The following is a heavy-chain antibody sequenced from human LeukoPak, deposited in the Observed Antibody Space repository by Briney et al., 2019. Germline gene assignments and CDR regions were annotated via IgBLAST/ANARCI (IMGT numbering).Heavy chain of an antibody. CDR1: GGSISSYY. Sequence: KTSETLSLTCTVSGGSISSYYWSWIRQPPGKGLEWIGYIYYSGSTNYNPSLKSRVTISVDTSKNQFSLKLSSVTAADTAVYYCARPKYGSGWYEFDYWGQGTLVTVSS. CDR3: ARPKYGSGWYEFDY. CDR2: IYYSGST. J-gene: IGHJ4*02. D-gene: IGHD6-19*01. V-gene: IGHV4-59*08.